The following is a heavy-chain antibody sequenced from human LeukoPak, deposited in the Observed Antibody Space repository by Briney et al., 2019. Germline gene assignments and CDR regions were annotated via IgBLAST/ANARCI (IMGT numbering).Heavy chain of an antibody. D-gene: IGHD2-8*01. J-gene: IGHJ6*03. CDR3: ARDLMMEGRYFYHYMDV. V-gene: IGHV3-20*04. CDR1: GFTFEDYG. CDR2: INWNGIIK. Sequence: GGSLRLSCAVSGFTFEDYGMSWVRQGPGKGLEWVAGINWNGIIKRYGDSVGGRFTISRDKATNSLYLQMNSLRKEDTALHYCARDLMMEGRYFYHYMDVWGKGTTVTVSS.